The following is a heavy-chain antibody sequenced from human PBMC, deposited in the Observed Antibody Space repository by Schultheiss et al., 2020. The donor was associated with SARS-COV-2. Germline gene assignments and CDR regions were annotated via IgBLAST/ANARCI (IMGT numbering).Heavy chain of an antibody. V-gene: IGHV4-30-2*01. CDR2: INHSGST. J-gene: IGHJ4*02. D-gene: IGHD3-10*01. Sequence: SQTLSLTCAVSGGSISSGGYSWSWIRQPPGKGLEWIGEINHSGSTNYNPSLKSRVTISVDTSKNQFSLKLSSVTAADTAVYYCASGRPVVRGVIVYFDYWGQGTLVTVSS. CDR1: GGSISSGGYS. CDR3: ASGRPVVRGVIVYFDY.